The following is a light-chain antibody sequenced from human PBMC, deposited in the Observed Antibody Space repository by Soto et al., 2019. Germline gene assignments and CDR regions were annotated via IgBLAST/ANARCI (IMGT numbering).Light chain of an antibody. CDR2: GSS. CDR3: QQYASSRWT. Sequence: EIVLTQSPGTLSLSPGERATLSCRASQSVASAYLAWYQHKPGQAPRLLIYGSSSRAVGVPDRISGSGSGTDFTLTISRLEPEDFAVYYCQQYASSRWTVGQGPKVEAK. J-gene: IGKJ1*01. CDR1: QSVASAY. V-gene: IGKV3-20*01.